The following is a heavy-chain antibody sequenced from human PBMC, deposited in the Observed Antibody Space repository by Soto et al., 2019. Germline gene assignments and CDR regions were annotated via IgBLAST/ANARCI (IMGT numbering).Heavy chain of an antibody. Sequence: ASVKVSCKASGYTFTSYGISWVRQAPGQGLEWMGWISAYNGNTNYAQKLQGRITMTTDTSTSTAYMELRSLRSDDTAVYYCARGSVRMRRHWYSDLRDHGTLVTVSS. CDR1: GYTFTSYG. CDR3: ARGSVRMRRHWYSDL. CDR2: ISAYNGNT. D-gene: IGHD2-15*01. J-gene: IGHJ2*01. V-gene: IGHV1-18*01.